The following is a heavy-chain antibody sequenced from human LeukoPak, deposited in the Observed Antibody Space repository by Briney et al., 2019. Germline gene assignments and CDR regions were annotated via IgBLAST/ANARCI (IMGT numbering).Heavy chain of an antibody. Sequence: SVKVSCKASGGTFSSYAISWVRQAPGQGLEWMGGIIPIFGTANYAQKFQDRIMITADESTSTAYMELSSLRSEDTAVYYCARVRIAAAGTVPFDYWGQGTLVTVSS. J-gene: IGHJ4*02. CDR3: ARVRIAAAGTVPFDY. V-gene: IGHV1-69*13. CDR2: IIPIFGTA. CDR1: GGTFSSYA. D-gene: IGHD6-13*01.